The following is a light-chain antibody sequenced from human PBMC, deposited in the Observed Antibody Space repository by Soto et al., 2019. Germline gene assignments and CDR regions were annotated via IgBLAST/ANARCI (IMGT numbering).Light chain of an antibody. CDR2: DAS. CDR3: QQFSSYPLT. J-gene: IGKJ4*01. Sequence: EFVLTRSPGTLSLSPGERAPLSCRASQTVRNNYLAWYQQKPGQAPRLLIYDASSRATGIPDRFSGGGSGTDFTLTISRLEPEDFAVYYCQQFSSYPLTFGGGTKVDIK. CDR1: QTVRNNY. V-gene: IGKV3-20*01.